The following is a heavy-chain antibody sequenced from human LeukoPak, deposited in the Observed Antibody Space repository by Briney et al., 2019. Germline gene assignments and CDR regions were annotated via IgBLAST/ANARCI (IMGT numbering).Heavy chain of an antibody. CDR3: ARDIAAAGTEGWFDP. V-gene: IGHV1-8*01. CDR2: MNPNSGAT. CDR1: GYTFTSYD. J-gene: IGHJ5*02. D-gene: IGHD6-13*01. Sequence: ASVKVSCKASGYTFTSYDFNWLRQATGQGPEWMGWMNPNSGATGYAQKFQGRVTMTRSASINTAYMELTNLRSEDTAVYYCARDIAAAGTEGWFDPWGQGTLVTVSS.